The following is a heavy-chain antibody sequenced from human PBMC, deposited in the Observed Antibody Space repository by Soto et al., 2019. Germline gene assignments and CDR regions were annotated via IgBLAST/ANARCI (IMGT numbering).Heavy chain of an antibody. D-gene: IGHD5-18*01. CDR2: IYYSGST. V-gene: IGHV4-30-4*01. J-gene: IGHJ4*02. CDR3: DRVRPRNTPWFDY. CDR1: GGSVSSGDYY. Sequence: KSSETLSLTCTVSGGSVSSGDYYWSWIRQPPGKGLEWIGYIYYSGSTYYNPSLKSRVTISIDTSNNQFSLKLSSVTAADSAVYYCDRVRPRNTPWFDYWGRGTLVTVSS.